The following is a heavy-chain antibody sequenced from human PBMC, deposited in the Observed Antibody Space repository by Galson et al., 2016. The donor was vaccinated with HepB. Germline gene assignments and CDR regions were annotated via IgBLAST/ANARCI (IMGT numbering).Heavy chain of an antibody. CDR1: GFIFSSYA. CDR3: AKGPYYDILTGFNWFDP. D-gene: IGHD3-9*01. J-gene: IGHJ5*02. V-gene: IGHV3-23*01. Sequence: SLRLSCAASGFIFSSYAMTWVRQAPGKGLEWVSAISGSGGSTYYADSVKGRFTISRDNSGNTLYLQMNSLGAEDTAVYYCAKGPYYDILTGFNWFDPWGQGTLVTVSS. CDR2: ISGSGGST.